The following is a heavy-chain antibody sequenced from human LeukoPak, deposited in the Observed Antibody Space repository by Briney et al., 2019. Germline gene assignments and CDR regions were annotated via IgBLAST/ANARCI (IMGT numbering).Heavy chain of an antibody. D-gene: IGHD2-15*01. CDR1: GYTFTSYY. Sequence: GASVKVSCKASGYTFTSYYMHWVRQAPGQGLEWMGIINPSGGSTSYAQKFQGRVTMTRDMSTSTVYMELSSLRSEDTAVYYCARVLAGVDAFDIWGQGTMVTVSS. CDR2: INPSGGST. V-gene: IGHV1-46*01. CDR3: ARVLAGVDAFDI. J-gene: IGHJ3*02.